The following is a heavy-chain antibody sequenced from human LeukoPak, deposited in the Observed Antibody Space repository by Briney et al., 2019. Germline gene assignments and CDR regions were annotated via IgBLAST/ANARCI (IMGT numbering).Heavy chain of an antibody. D-gene: IGHD1-26*01. CDR1: GFTFSSYG. Sequence: GGSLRLSCAASGFTFSSYGMHWVRLPPGKGLEWVAVIWYDGSNKYYADSVKGRFTISRDNSKNTLYLQMNSLRAEDTAVYYCARALSSGSYGWFDPWGQGTLVTVSS. CDR3: ARALSSGSYGWFDP. V-gene: IGHV3-33*01. J-gene: IGHJ5*02. CDR2: IWYDGSNK.